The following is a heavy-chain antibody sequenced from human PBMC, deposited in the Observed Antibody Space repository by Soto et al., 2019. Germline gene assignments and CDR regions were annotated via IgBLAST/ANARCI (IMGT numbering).Heavy chain of an antibody. V-gene: IGHV3-30-3*01. CDR2: ISYDGSNT. CDR3: ARDQGFSITCQLDY. J-gene: IGHJ4*02. D-gene: IGHD2-2*01. CDR1: GFTFSTYA. Sequence: QVQLVESGGGVVQPGRSLRLSCAVSGFTFSTYAMHWVRQAPGKGLEWVAVISYDGSNTYYADSVKGRFTISRDNMLYLHMNSLRAENTAVYYCARDQGFSITCQLDYWGQGTLFRVSS.